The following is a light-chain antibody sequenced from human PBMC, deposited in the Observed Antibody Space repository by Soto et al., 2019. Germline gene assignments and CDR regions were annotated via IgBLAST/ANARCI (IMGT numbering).Light chain of an antibody. CDR1: QSVSSN. Sequence: EIVMTQSPATLSVSPGERATLSCRASQSVSSNLAWYQQKPGQAPRLLIYGASTRATGIPARFSGSGSVTEFTLTISSLQSEDVAVYYCQQSNNWTPLTFGGGTKVEIK. V-gene: IGKV3D-15*01. CDR2: GAS. CDR3: QQSNNWTPLT. J-gene: IGKJ4*01.